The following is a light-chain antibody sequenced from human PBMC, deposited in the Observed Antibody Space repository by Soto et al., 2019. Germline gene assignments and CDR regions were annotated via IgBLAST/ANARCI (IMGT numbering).Light chain of an antibody. CDR1: QSVNSN. Sequence: EIVMTQSPATLSVSPGERATLSCRASQSVNSNLAWYQQKPGQAPSLLIYGASTRATGIPARFSGSGSGTEFTLTISSLQSEDFAVYYCQQYNGWPPWTFGQGTKVEIK. V-gene: IGKV3-15*01. CDR3: QQYNGWPPWT. CDR2: GAS. J-gene: IGKJ1*01.